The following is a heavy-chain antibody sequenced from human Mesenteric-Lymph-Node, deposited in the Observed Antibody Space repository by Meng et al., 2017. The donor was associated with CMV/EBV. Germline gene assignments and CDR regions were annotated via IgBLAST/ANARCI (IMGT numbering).Heavy chain of an antibody. CDR1: GYTFTGYY. CDR2: INPNSGGT. J-gene: IGHJ4*02. Sequence: ASVKVSCKASGYTFTGYYMHWVRQAPGQGLEWMGWINPNSGGTNYAQKFQGRVTMTRDTSISTAYMELSRLRSDDTAVYYCARDQEAVAGTDYWGQGTLVTVSS. D-gene: IGHD6-19*01. V-gene: IGHV1-2*02. CDR3: ARDQEAVAGTDY.